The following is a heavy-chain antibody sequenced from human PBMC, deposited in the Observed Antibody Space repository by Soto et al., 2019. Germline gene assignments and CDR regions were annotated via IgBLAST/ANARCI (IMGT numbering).Heavy chain of an antibody. V-gene: IGHV1-58*01. J-gene: IGHJ5*02. Sequence: ASVKVSCKASGFTFTNSALQWVRQARGQRLEWIGWIVVGSGNTNYAQRFQERVTISRDMSTSTAYMELNSLRAEDTAVYYCAKDGEVGPAVPGWFDPWGQGTLVTVSS. CDR3: AKDGEVGPAVPGWFDP. D-gene: IGHD2-2*01. CDR2: IVVGSGNT. CDR1: GFTFTNSA.